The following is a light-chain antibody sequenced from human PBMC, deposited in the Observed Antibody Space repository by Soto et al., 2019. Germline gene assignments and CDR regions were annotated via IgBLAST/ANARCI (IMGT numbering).Light chain of an antibody. CDR2: EFV. V-gene: IGLV2-8*01. Sequence: QSVLTHPPSASGSPGQSVTISCTRTKNLVGVYDFISCCQHHPDKAPRLIIYEFVQRPSRVPDRFSGSKSGNTASLTVSGLQAADEADYFCKSYAGRNTYVFGRGTKVTVL. CDR3: KSYAGRNTYV. CDR1: KNLVGVYDF. J-gene: IGLJ1*01.